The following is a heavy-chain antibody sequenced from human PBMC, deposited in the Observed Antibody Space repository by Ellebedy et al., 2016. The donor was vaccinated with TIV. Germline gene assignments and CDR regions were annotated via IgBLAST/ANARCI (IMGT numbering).Heavy chain of an antibody. CDR3: ARDRGGYGIFDY. CDR2: ISSDGSEK. CDR1: GFTFRSYG. J-gene: IGHJ4*02. V-gene: IGHV3-30*03. Sequence: GGSLRLSXAASGFTFRSYGFHWVRQAPGKGLEWVALISSDGSEKYYADSVRGRFTISRDNSENTGYLEMNSLRGDDTAMYYCARDRGGYGIFDYWGQGTLVTV. D-gene: IGHD5-12*01.